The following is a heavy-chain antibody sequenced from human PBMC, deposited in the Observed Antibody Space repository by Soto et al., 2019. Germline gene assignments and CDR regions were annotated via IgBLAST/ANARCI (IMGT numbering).Heavy chain of an antibody. CDR3: ANLGEYYDFWSGTDLDFDY. CDR1: GFTFSSYA. J-gene: IGHJ4*02. Sequence: EVQLLESGGGLVQPGGSLRLSCAASGFTFSSYAMSWVRQAPGKGLEWVSAISGSGVSTYYADSVKGRFTISRDNSKNPLYLQMNSLRAEDTAVYYCANLGEYYDFWSGTDLDFDYWGQGTLVTVSS. CDR2: ISGSGVST. V-gene: IGHV3-23*01. D-gene: IGHD3-3*01.